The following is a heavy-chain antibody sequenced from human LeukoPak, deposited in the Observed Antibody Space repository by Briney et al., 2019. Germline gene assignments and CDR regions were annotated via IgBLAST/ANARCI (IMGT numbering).Heavy chain of an antibody. J-gene: IGHJ4*02. V-gene: IGHV1-18*01. D-gene: IGHD6-6*01. CDR1: GYTFTSYG. Sequence: ASVKVSCKASGYTFTSYGISWVRQAPGQGLEWMGWISAYNGNTNYAQKLQGRVTMTTDTSTSTAHMELRSLRSDDTAVYYCARSYSSSPLYYFDYWGQGTLVTVSS. CDR3: ARSYSSSPLYYFDY. CDR2: ISAYNGNT.